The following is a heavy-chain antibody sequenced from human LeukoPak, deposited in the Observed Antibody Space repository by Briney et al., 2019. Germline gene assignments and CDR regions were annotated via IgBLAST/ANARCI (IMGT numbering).Heavy chain of an antibody. J-gene: IGHJ6*02. CDR2: ISYDGSNK. Sequence: GGSLRLSCAASGFTFSSYGMHWVRQAPGKGLEWVAVISYDGSNKYYADSVKGRFTISRDNSKNTLYLQMNSLRAEDTAVYYCAKDGPQLRYFDWFPYYYYGMDVWGQGTTVTVSS. D-gene: IGHD3-9*01. CDR3: AKDGPQLRYFDWFPYYYYGMDV. V-gene: IGHV3-30*18. CDR1: GFTFSSYG.